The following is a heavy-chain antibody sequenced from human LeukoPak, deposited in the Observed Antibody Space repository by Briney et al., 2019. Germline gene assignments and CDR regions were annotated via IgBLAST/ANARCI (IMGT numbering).Heavy chain of an antibody. Sequence: SETLSLTCTVSGGSISSSSYYWVWIRRPPGKGREWIGSIYYSGSTYYNPSLKSRVTISVDTSKNQFSLKVSSVTAADTAVYYCASDIAVAGTGNWFDPWGQGTLVTVSS. D-gene: IGHD6-19*01. CDR3: ASDIAVAGTGNWFDP. V-gene: IGHV4-39*07. J-gene: IGHJ5*02. CDR1: GGSISSSSYY. CDR2: IYYSGST.